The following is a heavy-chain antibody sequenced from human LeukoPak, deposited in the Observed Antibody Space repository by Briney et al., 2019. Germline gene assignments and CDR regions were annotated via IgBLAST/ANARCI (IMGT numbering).Heavy chain of an antibody. D-gene: IGHD2/OR15-2a*01. Sequence: ASVKVSCKASGYTFTGYDINWVRQATGQGLEWMGWMNPNSGNTDYAQNFQGRITMTKDTSISTVYMELSSLRSEDAAIYYCARNMALDYWGQGSLVTVSS. J-gene: IGHJ4*02. CDR3: ARNMALDY. V-gene: IGHV1-8*02. CDR2: MNPNSGNT. CDR1: GYTFTGYD.